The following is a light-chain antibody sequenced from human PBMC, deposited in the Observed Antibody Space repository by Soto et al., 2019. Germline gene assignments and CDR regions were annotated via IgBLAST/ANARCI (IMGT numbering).Light chain of an antibody. V-gene: IGLV2-14*03. CDR3: TSYTTTRTYL. J-gene: IGLJ1*01. Sequence: SALTQPASVSGSPGQSITISCTGASSDLGDYNYVSWYQQHPGEAPKLMIYDVSSRPSGVSDRFSGSKSGNTASLTISGLQADDYADDYCTSYTTTRTYLFATRTKV. CDR1: SSDLGDYNY. CDR2: DVS.